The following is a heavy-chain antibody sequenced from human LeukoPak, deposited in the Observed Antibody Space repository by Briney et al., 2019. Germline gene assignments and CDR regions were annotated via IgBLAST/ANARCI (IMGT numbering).Heavy chain of an antibody. J-gene: IGHJ4*02. CDR1: GGSISSYY. CDR3: ARHQGGSSWYYFDY. D-gene: IGHD6-13*01. CDR2: IYYSGST. V-gene: IGHV4-59*08. Sequence: PSETLSLTCTVSGGSISSYYWSWIRQPPGKGLEWIGYIYYSGSTNYNPSLKSRVTISVDTSKNQFSLKLSSVTAADTAMYYCARHQGGSSWYYFDYWGQGTLVTVSS.